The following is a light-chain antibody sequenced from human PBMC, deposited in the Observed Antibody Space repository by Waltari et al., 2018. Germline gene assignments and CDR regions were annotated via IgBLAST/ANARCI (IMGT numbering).Light chain of an antibody. CDR1: SSDIGGYDH. CDR3: SSYVGNINLRV. J-gene: IGLJ3*02. CDR2: DAT. Sequence: QSALTQPPSASGAPGQSVSISCTGTSSDIGGYDHVSWYHQYPGKAPTLIIYDATQRPVGVSVRFSGPKSGNSASLTVSGLQAEDDAVYFCSSYVGNINLRVFGGGTQLTVL. V-gene: IGLV2-8*01.